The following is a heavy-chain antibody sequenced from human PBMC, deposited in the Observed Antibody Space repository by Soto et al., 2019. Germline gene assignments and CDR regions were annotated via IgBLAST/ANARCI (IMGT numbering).Heavy chain of an antibody. D-gene: IGHD6-19*01. J-gene: IGHJ4*02. CDR1: GYTVPRYW. CDR3: ARLTLAGTSDFDY. CDR2: IYPGDSDA. V-gene: IGHV5-51*01. Sequence: EVQLVQSGAEVKKPGESLKISCQALGYTVPRYWIGWVRQVPGKGLECLGIIYPGDSDARYSPSFRGHVTISVDKSITTTFLQWCSLRASDTAIYYCARLTLAGTSDFDYWGQGTLATVSS.